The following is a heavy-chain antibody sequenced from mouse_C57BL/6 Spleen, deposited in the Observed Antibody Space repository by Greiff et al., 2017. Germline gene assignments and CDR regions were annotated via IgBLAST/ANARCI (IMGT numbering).Heavy chain of an antibody. CDR3: ARTYYGSSWFAY. CDR1: GFTFSDYG. Sequence: EVKLMESGGGLVKPGGSLKLSCAASGFTFSDYGMHWVRQAPEKGLEWVAYISSGSSTIYYADTVKGRFTISRDHAKNTLFLQMTSLRSEDTAMYYCARTYYGSSWFAYWGQGTLVTVSA. V-gene: IGHV5-17*01. D-gene: IGHD1-1*01. CDR2: ISSGSSTI. J-gene: IGHJ3*01.